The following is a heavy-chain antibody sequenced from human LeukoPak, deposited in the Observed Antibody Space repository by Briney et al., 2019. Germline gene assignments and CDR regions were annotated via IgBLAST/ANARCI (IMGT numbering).Heavy chain of an antibody. V-gene: IGHV3-53*01. Sequence: GGSLRLSCAASGFTVSSNYMSWVRQAPGKGLEWVSVIYSGGSTYYADSDSVKGRFTISRDNPKNTLYLQMNSLGAEDTAIYYCTKCMTASGTCFFASWGQETLVTVSS. CDR3: TKCMTASGTCFFAS. CDR2: IYSGGST. CDR1: GFTVSSNY. D-gene: IGHD2-21*02. J-gene: IGHJ4*02.